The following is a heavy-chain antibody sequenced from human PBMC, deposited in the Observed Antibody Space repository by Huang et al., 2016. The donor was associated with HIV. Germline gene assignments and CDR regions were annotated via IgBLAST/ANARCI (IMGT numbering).Heavy chain of an antibody. J-gene: IGHJ6*02. CDR2: IYYSGST. CDR1: GVSISNSRYY. V-gene: IGHV4-39*01. CDR3: SRQDEKGYCAGDCSNHYYFGLDV. D-gene: IGHD2-21*02. Sequence: QLQLQESGPGLVKPSETLSLTCTVSGVSISNSRYYWGWIRQPPGKGLEYIGSIYYSGSTYYNPSLKSRITMSSDPSKNRFSMKLNYVTAADTAVYYCSRQDEKGYCAGDCSNHYYFGLDVWGHGTTVTVS.